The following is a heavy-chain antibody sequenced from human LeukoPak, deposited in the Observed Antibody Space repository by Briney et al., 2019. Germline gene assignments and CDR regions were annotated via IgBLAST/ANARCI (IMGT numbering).Heavy chain of an antibody. CDR1: GFTFSSYG. J-gene: IGHJ6*02. V-gene: IGHV3-74*01. CDR2: INRDGSST. D-gene: IGHD3-22*01. CDR3: ARDYYDSSGYLSGMDV. Sequence: GRSLRLSCAASGFTFSSYGMHWVRQAPGKGLVWVSRINRDGSSTSYADSVKGRFTISRDNAKNTLFLHMNSLRAEDTAVYYCARDYYDSSGYLSGMDVWGQGTTVTVSS.